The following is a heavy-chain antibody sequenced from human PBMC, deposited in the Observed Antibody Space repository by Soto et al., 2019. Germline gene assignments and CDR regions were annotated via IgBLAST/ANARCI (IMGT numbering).Heavy chain of an antibody. CDR1: GYSISKYW. V-gene: IGHV5-51*01. D-gene: IGHD1-26*01. J-gene: IGHJ6*02. CDR2: IHPGDSDT. Sequence: GESLKISCKGSGYSISKYWINWVRQMPGKGPEWLGVIHPGDSDTRYSPSFQGRVTISVDKSINTAYLQWSSLKASDTAIYYCARNQNVGLTYYYYGLDVWGQGTTVTVSS. CDR3: ARNQNVGLTYYYYGLDV.